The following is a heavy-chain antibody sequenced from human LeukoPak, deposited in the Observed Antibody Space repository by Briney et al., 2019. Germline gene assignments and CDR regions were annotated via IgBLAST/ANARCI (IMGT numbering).Heavy chain of an antibody. CDR1: GFTFSSYA. D-gene: IGHD4-23*01. CDR3: GGGNPRSDY. J-gene: IGHJ4*02. Sequence: GGSLRLSCAASGFTFSSYAMHWVRQAPGKGLEWVAVISYDGSNKYYADSVKGRFTISRDNSKNTLYLQMNSLRAEDTAVYCCGGGNPRSDYWGQGTPVTVSS. V-gene: IGHV3-30-3*01. CDR2: ISYDGSNK.